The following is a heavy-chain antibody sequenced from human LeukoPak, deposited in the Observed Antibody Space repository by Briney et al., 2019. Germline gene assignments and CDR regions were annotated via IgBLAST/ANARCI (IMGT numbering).Heavy chain of an antibody. CDR3: AREYSRTSPYFDY. CDR2: ISSSSSGTI. Sequence: GGSLRLSCAASEFTFSSYSMTWVRQTPGKGLELVSYISSSSSGTIYYADSVKGRFTISRDNAKNSLYLQMNSLRAEDTAVYYCAREYSRTSPYFDYWGQGTLVTVSS. V-gene: IGHV3-48*01. J-gene: IGHJ4*02. D-gene: IGHD2-2*01. CDR1: EFTFSSYS.